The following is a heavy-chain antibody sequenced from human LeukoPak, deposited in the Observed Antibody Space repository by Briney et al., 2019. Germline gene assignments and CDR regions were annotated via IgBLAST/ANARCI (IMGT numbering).Heavy chain of an antibody. CDR1: GGSISTYS. Sequence: PSETLSLTCTVSGGSISTYSWTWVRQSPGKGLEWIGSVVTTTTNYSPALRSRVAISVHTSKNQFSLRLESVTAADTAVYYCARATTVASGMQFWGQGALVTVFS. V-gene: IGHV4-4*07. CDR2: VVTTTT. CDR3: ARATTVASGMQF. D-gene: IGHD6-19*01. J-gene: IGHJ4*02.